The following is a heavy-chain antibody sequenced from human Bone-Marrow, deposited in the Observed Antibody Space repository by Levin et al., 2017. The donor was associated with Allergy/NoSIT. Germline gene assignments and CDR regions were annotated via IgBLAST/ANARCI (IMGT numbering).Heavy chain of an antibody. D-gene: IGHD3-16*01. Sequence: SCVASGISFTTYGMHWVRQAPGKGLEWVAVIWYDGNNIFYSDSVRGRFTISRDTSKNTLYLQMDSLRVEDTGVYYCAAAYSAGWFDPWGQGTLVTVSS. J-gene: IGHJ5*02. CDR3: AAAYSAGWFDP. CDR2: IWYDGNNI. CDR1: GISFTTYG. V-gene: IGHV3-33*01.